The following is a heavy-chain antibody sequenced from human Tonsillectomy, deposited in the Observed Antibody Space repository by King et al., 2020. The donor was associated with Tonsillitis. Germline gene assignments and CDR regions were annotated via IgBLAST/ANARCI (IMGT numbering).Heavy chain of an antibody. Sequence: VQLQQWGAGLLKPSETLSLTCAVYGGSFSGYCWSWIRQPPGKGLEWIGEINHSGSTNYNPSLKSRVTISVDTSKNQFSLKLSSVTAADTAVYYCARGLRVNYYSSGRTSGMYVWGQGSTVTVSS. J-gene: IGHJ6*02. CDR1: GGSFSGYC. CDR2: INHSGST. CDR3: ARGLRVNYYSSGRTSGMYV. D-gene: IGHD3-10*01. V-gene: IGHV4-34*01.